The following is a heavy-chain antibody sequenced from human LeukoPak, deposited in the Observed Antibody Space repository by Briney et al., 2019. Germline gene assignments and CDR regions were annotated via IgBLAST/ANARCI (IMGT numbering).Heavy chain of an antibody. CDR2: ISYDGSDK. V-gene: IGHV3-30*18. Sequence: GGYLRLSCAASGFTFSSYAMHWVRQAPGKGLEWVAVISYDGSDKYYADSVKGRFTISRDNSKNTLYLQMNSLRAEDTAVYYCAKDSAGYCSGGSCYSFVYWGQGSLVTVSS. CDR3: AKDSAGYCSGGSCYSFVY. J-gene: IGHJ4*02. D-gene: IGHD2-15*01. CDR1: GFTFSSYA.